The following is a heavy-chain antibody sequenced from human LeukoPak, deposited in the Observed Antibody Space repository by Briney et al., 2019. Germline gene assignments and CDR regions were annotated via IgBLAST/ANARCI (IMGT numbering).Heavy chain of an antibody. D-gene: IGHD5-18*01. CDR3: ARDTYSYGNQYFDY. Sequence: ARSLRLSCAASGFTFTSYGMHWVRQAPGKGLEWVAFIWCDGTNKYYADSVKGRFTISRDNSKNTLYLQMNSLRAEDTAVYYCARDTYSYGNQYFDYWGQGTLVTVSS. J-gene: IGHJ4*02. V-gene: IGHV3-33*01. CDR1: GFTFTSYG. CDR2: IWCDGTNK.